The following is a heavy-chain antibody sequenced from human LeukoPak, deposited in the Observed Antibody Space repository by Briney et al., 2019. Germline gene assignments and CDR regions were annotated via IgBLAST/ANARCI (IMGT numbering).Heavy chain of an antibody. CDR1: GFTFSSYG. V-gene: IGHV3-30*18. Sequence: PGRSLRLSCAASGFTFSSYGMHWVRQAPGKGLEWVAVISYDGSNINYAESVKGRFTISRDNSKNTLYLQMNSLRAEDTAVYYCAKDQYFVTGYYSHMDVWGKGTMVTISS. D-gene: IGHD2-21*02. CDR2: ISYDGSNI. CDR3: AKDQYFVTGYYSHMDV. J-gene: IGHJ6*03.